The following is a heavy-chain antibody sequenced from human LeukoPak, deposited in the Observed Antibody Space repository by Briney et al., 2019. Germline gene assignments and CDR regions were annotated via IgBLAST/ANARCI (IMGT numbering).Heavy chain of an antibody. CDR2: ISYDGSNK. CDR3: ARFSLTDAFDI. Sequence: GGSLRLSCAASGFTFSSYGMHWVRQAPGKGLEWVAVISYDGSNKYYADSVKGRFTIFRDNSKNTLYLQMNSLRAEDTAVYYCARFSLTDAFDIWGQGTMVTVSS. J-gene: IGHJ3*02. CDR1: GFTFSSYG. V-gene: IGHV3-30*03. D-gene: IGHD3-3*02.